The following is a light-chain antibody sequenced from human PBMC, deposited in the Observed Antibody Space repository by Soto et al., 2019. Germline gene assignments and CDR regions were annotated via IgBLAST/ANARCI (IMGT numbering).Light chain of an antibody. J-gene: IGKJ1*01. Sequence: AIRMTQSPATLSASTGDRATITCRASQGISSYLAWYQQKPGKAPKLLIYAASTLPSGVPSRFRGSGSGTDFTLTISCLKSGDVATYFCHQYCSYPPTFGQGTQVEIK. CDR3: HQYCSYPPT. CDR1: QGISSY. CDR2: AAS. V-gene: IGKV1-8*01.